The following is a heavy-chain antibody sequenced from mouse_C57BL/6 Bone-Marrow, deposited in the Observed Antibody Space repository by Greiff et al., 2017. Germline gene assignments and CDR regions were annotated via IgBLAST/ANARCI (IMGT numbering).Heavy chain of an antibody. V-gene: IGHV5-4*03. CDR1: GFTFSSYA. CDR2: ISDGGSYT. Sequence: DVMLVESGGGLVKPGGSLKLSCAASGFTFSSYAMSWVRQTPEKRLEWVATISDGGSYTYYPDNVKGRFTISRDNAKNNLYLQMSHLKSEDTAMYYCERVGFLYYGSSQYYFDYWGQGTTLTVSS. CDR3: ERVGFLYYGSSQYYFDY. J-gene: IGHJ2*01. D-gene: IGHD1-1*01.